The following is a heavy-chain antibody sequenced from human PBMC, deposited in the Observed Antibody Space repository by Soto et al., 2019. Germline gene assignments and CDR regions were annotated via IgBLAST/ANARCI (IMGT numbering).Heavy chain of an antibody. V-gene: IGHV3-23*01. CDR3: AKGRAITVFGVITPFDA. Sequence: EVQLLESGGDFKQPGGSLRLSCEGSGFNFSNYALNWVRQAPGKRLEWVSVISGNSGTTYYAASVKGRFTISRDNSKKTLYLQMNSLRAADTPVYYCAKGRAITVFGVITPFDAWGQGTLVTVSS. CDR2: ISGNSGTT. D-gene: IGHD3-3*01. CDR1: GFNFSNYA. J-gene: IGHJ4*02.